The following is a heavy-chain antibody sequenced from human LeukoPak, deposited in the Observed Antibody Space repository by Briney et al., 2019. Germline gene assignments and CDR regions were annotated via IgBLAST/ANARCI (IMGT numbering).Heavy chain of an antibody. CDR2: ISYDGSNK. V-gene: IGHV3-30*18. CDR1: GFTFSSYG. CDR3: AKDRGTWIQLWFFDY. J-gene: IGHJ4*02. Sequence: GGSLRLSCAPSGFTFSSYGMHWVRQAPGQGLEWVAVISYDGSNKYYADSVKGPFTISRDNSKNTLYLRMNSLRAEDTAVYYCAKDRGTWIQLWFFDYWGQGTLVTVSS. D-gene: IGHD5-18*01.